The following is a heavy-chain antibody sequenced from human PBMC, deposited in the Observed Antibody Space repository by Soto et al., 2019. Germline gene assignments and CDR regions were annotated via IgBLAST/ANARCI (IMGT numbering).Heavy chain of an antibody. J-gene: IGHJ5*02. D-gene: IGHD3-10*01. CDR1: GYTFTSYG. Sequence: QVQLVQSGAEVKKPGASVKVSCKASGYTFTSYGISWVRQAPGQGLEWMGWISAYNGNTNYAQKLQGRVTMTTDTSAITAYMELRSLTSADTPVYYCARVRYSYGSGSRSNWFDPWGQGTLLTVSS. CDR2: ISAYNGNT. CDR3: ARVRYSYGSGSRSNWFDP. V-gene: IGHV1-18*01.